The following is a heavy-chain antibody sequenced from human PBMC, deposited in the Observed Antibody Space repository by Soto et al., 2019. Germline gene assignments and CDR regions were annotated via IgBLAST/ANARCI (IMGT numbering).Heavy chain of an antibody. Sequence: SVKVSCKACGYNFTSYYMPWVRQGLGQPLEWMGIINPSGGSTSYAQKFKGRVTMTRDTSTSTVYMELSSLRSEDTAVYDCARGPGYSTYYYYYAMDVWGQGTTPTDSS. D-gene: IGHD6-13*01. J-gene: IGHJ6*02. CDR2: INPSGGST. CDR3: ARGPGYSTYYYYYAMDV. CDR1: GYNFTSYY. V-gene: IGHV1-46*01.